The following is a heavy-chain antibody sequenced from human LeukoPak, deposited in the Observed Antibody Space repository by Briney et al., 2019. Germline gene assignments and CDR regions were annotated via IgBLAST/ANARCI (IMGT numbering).Heavy chain of an antibody. Sequence: GGSLRLSCAASGFIFSVYRMNWVRQAPGKGLECVASISSSGSYIYHADSVKGRFTISRDNARNSLYLQMNSLRLEDTAVYYCSRSSEYSTSSGQNLWGQGTLVTVSS. J-gene: IGHJ4*02. CDR3: SRSSEYSTSSGQNL. V-gene: IGHV3-21*01. CDR2: ISSSGSYI. D-gene: IGHD6-6*01. CDR1: GFIFSVYR.